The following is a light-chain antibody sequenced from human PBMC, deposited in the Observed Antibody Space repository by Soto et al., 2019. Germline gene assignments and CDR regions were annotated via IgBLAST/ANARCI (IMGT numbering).Light chain of an antibody. V-gene: IGLV2-14*03. Sequence: QSALTQPASVSGSPGQSITISCTGASSDVGGYKYVSWYQHHPGKAHKLLIYDVTIRPSGVSDRFSGSKSGNTASLTISGLQAEDEATYYCSSYTSTSTLVLFGGGTQLTVL. CDR1: SSDVGGYKY. CDR3: SSYTSTSTLVL. J-gene: IGLJ2*01. CDR2: DVT.